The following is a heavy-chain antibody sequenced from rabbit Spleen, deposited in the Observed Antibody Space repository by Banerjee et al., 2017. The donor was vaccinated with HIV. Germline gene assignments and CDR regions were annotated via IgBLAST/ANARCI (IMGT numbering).Heavy chain of an antibody. D-gene: IGHD4-1*01. V-gene: IGHV1S45*01. J-gene: IGHJ4*01. Sequence: QEQLVESGGGLVQPGGSLKLSCTASGFSFSSNAMCWVRQAPGKGLEWIGCIYADSSAGTYYASWAKGRFTVSKTSSTTVTLQMTSLTAADTATYFCAREVAGTEPFDLWGPGTLVTVS. CDR1: GFSFSSNA. CDR3: AREVAGTEPFDL. CDR2: IYADSSAGT.